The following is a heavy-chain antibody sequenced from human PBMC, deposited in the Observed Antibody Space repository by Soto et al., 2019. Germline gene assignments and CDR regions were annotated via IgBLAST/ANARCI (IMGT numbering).Heavy chain of an antibody. J-gene: IGHJ4*02. CDR1: GLTFSSYW. Sequence: VQLVESGGGLVQPGGSLRLSCVASGLTFSSYWMTWVRQAPGKGLEWVANINEGGSATYYVDSVKGRFTISRDNAENSIFLLMNSLRGEDTAVYYCASGGHVDYCGQGTLVTVSS. CDR2: INEGGSAT. CDR3: ASGGHVDY. V-gene: IGHV3-7*01. D-gene: IGHD3-16*01.